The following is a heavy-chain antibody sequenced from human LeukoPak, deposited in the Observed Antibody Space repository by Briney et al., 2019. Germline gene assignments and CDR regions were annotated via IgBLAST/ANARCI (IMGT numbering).Heavy chain of an antibody. Sequence: GGPLRLSCAASGFTFSSYEMNWVRQAPGQGLEWVSYISNSGSTRYYADSVKGRFTISRDNAKNSLYLQMNSLRAEDTAVYFCARDFRGSSWPLSDYWGQGTLVTVSS. CDR1: GFTFSSYE. CDR3: ARDFRGSSWPLSDY. V-gene: IGHV3-48*03. CDR2: ISNSGSTR. D-gene: IGHD6-13*01. J-gene: IGHJ4*02.